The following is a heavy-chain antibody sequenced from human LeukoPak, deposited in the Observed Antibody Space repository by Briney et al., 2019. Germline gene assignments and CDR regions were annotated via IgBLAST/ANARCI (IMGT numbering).Heavy chain of an antibody. Sequence: ASVKVSCEASGYTFTSYGISWVRQAPGQGLEWMGWISAYNGNTNYAQKLQGRVTMTTDTSTSTAYMELRSLRSDDTAVYYCARESGGYYGGGDFDYWGQGTPVTVSS. CDR3: ARESGGYYGGGDFDY. D-gene: IGHD3-10*01. CDR2: ISAYNGNT. CDR1: GYTFTSYG. V-gene: IGHV1-18*01. J-gene: IGHJ4*02.